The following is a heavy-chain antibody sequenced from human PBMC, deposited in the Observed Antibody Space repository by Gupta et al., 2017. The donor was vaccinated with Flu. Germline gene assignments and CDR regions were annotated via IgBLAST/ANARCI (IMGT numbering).Heavy chain of an antibody. Sequence: SWIRQRAGKGLEWIGHIHYSGRTYYKPSLKSRGAMSADTSKNQFALKLSSVTAADTAVYYCARGYCSGGSCYSGGHNWCDPWGQGTLVTVSS. CDR3: ARGYCSGGSCYSGGHNWCDP. D-gene: IGHD2-15*01. CDR2: IHYSGRT. V-gene: IGHV4-31*02. J-gene: IGHJ5*02.